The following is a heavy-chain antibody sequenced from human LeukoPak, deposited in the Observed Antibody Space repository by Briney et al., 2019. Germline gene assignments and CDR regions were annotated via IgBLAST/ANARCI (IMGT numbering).Heavy chain of an antibody. D-gene: IGHD2-15*01. Sequence: PGGSLRLSCAASGFTFSSYAMHWVRQAPGKGLEWVAVISYDGSNKYYADSVKGRFTISRDNSKNTLYLQMNSLRAEDTAVYYCARASRVVVVVAATGGWFDPWGQGTLVTVSS. CDR3: ARASRVVVVVAATGGWFDP. V-gene: IGHV3-30-3*01. J-gene: IGHJ5*02. CDR1: GFTFSSYA. CDR2: ISYDGSNK.